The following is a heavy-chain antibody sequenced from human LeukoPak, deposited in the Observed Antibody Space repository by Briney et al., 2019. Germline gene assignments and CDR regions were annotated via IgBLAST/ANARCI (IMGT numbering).Heavy chain of an antibody. CDR2: IRWNSGSI. J-gene: IGHJ4*02. D-gene: IGHD6-13*01. V-gene: IGHV3-9*01. CDR3: AKGSTTHWPYSSSHFDY. CDR1: GFTFDDYA. Sequence: GGSLRLSCAATGFTFDDYAMHWVRQAPGKGLEWVSGIRWNSGSIGYADSVKGRFTNSRDNAKNSLYLQMNSLRAEDTALYYCAKGSTTHWPYSSSHFDYWGQGTLVTVSS.